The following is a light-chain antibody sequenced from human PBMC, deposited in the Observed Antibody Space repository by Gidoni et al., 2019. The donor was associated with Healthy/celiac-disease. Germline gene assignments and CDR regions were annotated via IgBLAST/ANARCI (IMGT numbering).Light chain of an antibody. V-gene: IGKV4-1*01. Sequence: IVITQSPDSLALSLGERATINCKSSQSVLYSSNNKNYLAWYQQKPGQPPKLLIYWASTRESGVPDRFSGSGSGTDFTLTISSLQAEDVAVYYCQQYYSTPLTFXGXTKVEIK. CDR1: QSVLYSSNNKNY. CDR3: QQYYSTPLT. CDR2: WAS. J-gene: IGKJ4*01.